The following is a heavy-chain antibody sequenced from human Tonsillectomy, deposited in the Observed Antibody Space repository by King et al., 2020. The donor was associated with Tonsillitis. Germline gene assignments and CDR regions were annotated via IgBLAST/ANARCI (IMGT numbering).Heavy chain of an antibody. CDR3: ARDGAAYDSSAYYPYYFDY. V-gene: IGHV1-69*04. Sequence: QLVQSGAEVKKPGSSVKVSCKASGGTFSNYPISWVRQAPGQGLEWMGRIIPVLGIANYAQKFQGRVTITADKSTSTAYMEVSSLRSEDTAVYYCARDGAAYDSSAYYPYYFDYWGQGPLATVSS. D-gene: IGHD3-22*01. CDR1: GGTFSNYP. J-gene: IGHJ4*02. CDR2: IIPVLGIA.